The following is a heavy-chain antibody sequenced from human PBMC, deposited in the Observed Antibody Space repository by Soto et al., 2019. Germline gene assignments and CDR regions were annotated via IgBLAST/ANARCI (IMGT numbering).Heavy chain of an antibody. D-gene: IGHD6-13*01. Sequence: GGSLRLSCAASGFTVSSNYMSWVRQAPGKGLEWVSVIYSGGSTYYADSVKGRFTISRDNSKNTLYLQMNSLRAEDTAVYYCARGPGYSSSWYDYWGQGTLVTVSS. CDR2: IYSGGST. V-gene: IGHV3-53*01. CDR1: GFTVSSNY. J-gene: IGHJ4*02. CDR3: ARGPGYSSSWYDY.